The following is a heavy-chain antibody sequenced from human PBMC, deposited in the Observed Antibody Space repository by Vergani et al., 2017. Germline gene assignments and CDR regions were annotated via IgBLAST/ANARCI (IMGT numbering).Heavy chain of an antibody. Sequence: EVQLVESGGGLVQPGGSLRLSCAASGFTFSSYWMHWVRHAPGKGLVWVSRINSDGRSTSYADSVKGRFTISRDNAKNTLYLQMNSLRAEDTAVYYCARGKAYSGSYYVRYWGQGTLVTVSS. V-gene: IGHV3-74*01. CDR2: INSDGRST. CDR1: GFTFSSYW. D-gene: IGHD1-26*01. J-gene: IGHJ4*02. CDR3: ARGKAYSGSYYVRY.